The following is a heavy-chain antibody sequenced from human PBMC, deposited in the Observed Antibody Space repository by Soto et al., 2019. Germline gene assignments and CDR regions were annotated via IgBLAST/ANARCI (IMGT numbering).Heavy chain of an antibody. CDR3: ARPKSGTAVAGYDY. J-gene: IGHJ4*02. Sequence: QLQLQESGPGLVKPSETLSLTCTVSGGSISSSGYYWAWIRQPPGKGLEWIGSIHSSGSTYYNPSLKSRLTISVDTSKNQFSLRVSSVTAADTAVYYCARPKSGTAVAGYDYWGQGNLVTVSS. CDR2: IHSSGST. D-gene: IGHD6-13*01. CDR1: GGSISSSGYY. V-gene: IGHV4-39*01.